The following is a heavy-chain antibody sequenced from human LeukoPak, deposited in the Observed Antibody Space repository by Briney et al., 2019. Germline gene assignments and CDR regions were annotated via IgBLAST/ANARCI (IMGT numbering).Heavy chain of an antibody. Sequence: PSEPLSLTCTVSGGSISSSSYYWGWIRQPPGKGLEWIGYIYYSGSTDYNPSLESRVTISVDSSKNQFSLKLTSVTAADTAVYYCARRALYSSGWYVDYWGQGTLVTVSS. D-gene: IGHD6-19*01. CDR2: IYYSGST. CDR3: ARRALYSSGWYVDY. V-gene: IGHV4-61*05. J-gene: IGHJ4*02. CDR1: GGSISSSSYY.